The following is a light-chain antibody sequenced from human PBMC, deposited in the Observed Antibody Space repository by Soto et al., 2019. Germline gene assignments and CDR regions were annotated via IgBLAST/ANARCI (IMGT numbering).Light chain of an antibody. Sequence: EIVLTQSPGTLSLSPGERATLSCRASQSISSSYLAWYQQKPGQAPRLLIYGASSRATGIPDRFSGSGSGTDFTLSITRLEPGDFAVYYCQHYGSSPPFTFGPGTKVDIK. CDR3: QHYGSSPPFT. CDR1: QSISSSY. J-gene: IGKJ3*01. V-gene: IGKV3-20*01. CDR2: GAS.